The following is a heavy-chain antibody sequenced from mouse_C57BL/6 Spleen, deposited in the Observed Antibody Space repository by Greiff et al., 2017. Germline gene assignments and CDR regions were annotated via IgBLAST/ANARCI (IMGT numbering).Heavy chain of an antibody. J-gene: IGHJ2*01. V-gene: IGHV5-9-1*02. D-gene: IGHD2-2*01. CDR1: GFTFSSYA. Sequence: VQLVESGEGLVKPGGSLKLSCAASGFTFSSYAMSWVRQTPEKRLEWVAYISSGGDYISYADTVKGRFTFSRDNARNTLYLKMNSLKSEDTAMXYCTRGYGYDYCDDWGQGTTLTVSS. CDR2: ISSGGDYI. CDR3: TRGYGYDYCDD.